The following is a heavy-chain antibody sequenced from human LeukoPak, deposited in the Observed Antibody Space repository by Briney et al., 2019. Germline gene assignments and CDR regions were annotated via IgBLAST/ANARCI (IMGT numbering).Heavy chain of an antibody. CDR2: ISWNSGAI. D-gene: IGHD3-22*01. CDR3: AREVRGYYFDY. Sequence: GGSLRLSCAASGFTFDDYAMHWVRQAPGKGLEWVSGISWNSGAIGYADSVKGRFTISRDNAKNSLYLQMNSLRGEDMALYYCAREVRGYYFDYWGQGTLVTVSS. V-gene: IGHV3-9*03. J-gene: IGHJ4*02. CDR1: GFTFDDYA.